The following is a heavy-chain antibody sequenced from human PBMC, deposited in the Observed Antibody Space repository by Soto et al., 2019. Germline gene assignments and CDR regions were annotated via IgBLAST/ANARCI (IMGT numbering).Heavy chain of an antibody. V-gene: IGHV3-9*01. D-gene: IGHD6-13*01. Sequence: EVQLVESGGGLVQPGRSLRLSCAASGFTFDDYAMHWVRQAPGKGLEWVSGISWNSGSIGYADSVKGRFTISRDNAKNSLYLQMNSLRAEDTALYYCAKESTAYQAATFDYWGQGTLVTVSS. CDR1: GFTFDDYA. CDR3: AKESTAYQAATFDY. J-gene: IGHJ4*02. CDR2: ISWNSGSI.